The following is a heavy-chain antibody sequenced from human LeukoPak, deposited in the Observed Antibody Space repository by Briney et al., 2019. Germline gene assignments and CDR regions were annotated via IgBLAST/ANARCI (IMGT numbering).Heavy chain of an antibody. CDR1: GFTLNDYW. CDR3: VRDFRSADY. Sequence: GGSLRLSCAAFGFTLNDYWMHWVRQAPGKGPMWVSRICPDGTVTNYADSVKARFIISRDNARNTVYLQMNSLRVEDTAVYYCVRDFRSADYWGQGTLVTVSS. CDR2: ICPDGTVT. V-gene: IGHV3-74*01. J-gene: IGHJ4*02.